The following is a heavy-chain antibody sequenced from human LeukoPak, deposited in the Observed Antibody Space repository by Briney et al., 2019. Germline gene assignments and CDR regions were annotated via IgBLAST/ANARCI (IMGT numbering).Heavy chain of an antibody. CDR3: ARDQRWLQASYFDY. Sequence: GGSLRLSCAASGFTFSSYGMPWVRQAPGKGLEWVAVIWYDGSNKYYADSVKGRFTISRDNSKNTLYLQMNSLRAEDTAVYYCARDQRWLQASYFDYWGQGTLVTVSS. V-gene: IGHV3-33*01. J-gene: IGHJ4*02. CDR1: GFTFSSYG. D-gene: IGHD5-24*01. CDR2: IWYDGSNK.